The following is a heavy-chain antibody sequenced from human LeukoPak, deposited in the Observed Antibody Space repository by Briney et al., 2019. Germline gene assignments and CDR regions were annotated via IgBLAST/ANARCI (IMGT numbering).Heavy chain of an antibody. J-gene: IGHJ5*02. CDR1: GYTFTSYG. V-gene: IGHV1-18*01. CDR2: ISAYNGNT. CDR3: ARAGDLTAIGWFDP. D-gene: IGHD2-21*02. Sequence: ASVKVSCKASGYTFTSYGISWVRQAPGQGLEWMGWISAYNGNTNYAQKLQGTVTMTTDTSTSTAYMELRSLRSDDTAVYYCARAGDLTAIGWFDPWGQGTLVTVSS.